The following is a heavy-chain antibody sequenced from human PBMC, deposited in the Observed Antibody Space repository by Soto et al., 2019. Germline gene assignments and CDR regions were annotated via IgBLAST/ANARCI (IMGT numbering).Heavy chain of an antibody. D-gene: IGHD2-2*01. V-gene: IGHV3-23*01. CDR2: ISGSGGST. CDR1: GFTFSSYG. J-gene: IGHJ4*02. Sequence: GGSLRLSWAASGFTFSSYGMSWGRQAPGKGLEWVSAISGSGGSTYYADSVKGRFTISRDNSKNTLYLQMNSLRAEDTAVYYCAKGGVEYQLLPLGFDYWGQGTLVTVSS. CDR3: AKGGVEYQLLPLGFDY.